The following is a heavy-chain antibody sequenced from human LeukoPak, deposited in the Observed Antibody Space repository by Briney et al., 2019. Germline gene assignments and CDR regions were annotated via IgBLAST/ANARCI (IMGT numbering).Heavy chain of an antibody. CDR3: ARGRAVLRYFDWLLAGFDY. Sequence: SETLSLTCAVYGGSFSGYYWSWIRQPPGKGLEWIGEINHSGSTNYNPSLKSRVTISVDTSKNQFSLKLSSVTAADTAVYYCARGRAVLRYFDWLLAGFDYWGQGTLVTVSS. CDR1: GGSFSGYY. V-gene: IGHV4-34*01. D-gene: IGHD3-9*01. CDR2: INHSGST. J-gene: IGHJ4*02.